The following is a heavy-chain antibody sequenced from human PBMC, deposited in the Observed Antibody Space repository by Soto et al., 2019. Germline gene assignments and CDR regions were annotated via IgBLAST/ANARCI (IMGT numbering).Heavy chain of an antibody. J-gene: IGHJ4*02. CDR1: GYSFTSHY. CDR3: ARDGGYCISTSCYPSYYFDY. V-gene: IGHV3-33*08. Sequence: SCKAIGYSFTSHYMHWVRQAPGKGLEWVAVIWYDGSNKYYADSEKGRFTISRDNSKNTLYLQMNSLRAEDTAVYYCARDGGYCISTSCYPSYYFDYWGQGTLVTVSS. D-gene: IGHD2-2*01. CDR2: IWYDGSNK.